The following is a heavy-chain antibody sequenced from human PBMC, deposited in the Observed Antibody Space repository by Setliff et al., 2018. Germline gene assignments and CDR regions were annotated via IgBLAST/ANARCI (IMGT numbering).Heavy chain of an antibody. D-gene: IGHD5-18*01. Sequence: SETLSLTCTVSGRSVSRDSDFWNWIRRSAGNKLEWIGHIYSSGSTEYNPSLKSRVTMSIDASKDQLSLKLSSVTAADSAIYYCARQVDTPMAPIDYWGQGTLVTVSS. J-gene: IGHJ4*02. V-gene: IGHV4-61*09. CDR1: GRSVSRDSDF. CDR3: ARQVDTPMAPIDY. CDR2: IYSSGST.